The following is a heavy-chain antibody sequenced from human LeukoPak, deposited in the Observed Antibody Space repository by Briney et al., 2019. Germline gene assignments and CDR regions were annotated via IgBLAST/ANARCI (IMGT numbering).Heavy chain of an antibody. D-gene: IGHD3-3*01. Sequence: ASVKVSCKASGYTFTGYYVHWVRQAPGQGLEWMGWIDPNSGDTNYAQKFQDWVIMTRDTSITTAYMELTRLRSDDTAMYYCERDSPFGMVTIALDYWGQGTLVTVSS. CDR1: GYTFTGYY. CDR2: IDPNSGDT. CDR3: ERDSPFGMVTIALDY. J-gene: IGHJ4*02. V-gene: IGHV1-2*04.